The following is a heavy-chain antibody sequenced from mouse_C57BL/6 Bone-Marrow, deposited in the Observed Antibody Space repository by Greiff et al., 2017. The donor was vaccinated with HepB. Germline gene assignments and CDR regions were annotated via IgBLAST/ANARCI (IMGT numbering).Heavy chain of an antibody. CDR3: ARDGNYLAWFAY. J-gene: IGHJ3*01. V-gene: IGHV1-50*01. CDR2: IDPSDSYT. CDR1: GYTFTSYW. D-gene: IGHD2-1*01. Sequence: QVQLQQPGAELVKPGASVKLSCKASGYTFTSYWMQWVKQRPGQGLEWIGEIDPSDSYTNYNQKFKGKATLTVDTSSSTAYMQLSSLTSEDSAVYYGARDGNYLAWFAYWGQGTLVTVSA.